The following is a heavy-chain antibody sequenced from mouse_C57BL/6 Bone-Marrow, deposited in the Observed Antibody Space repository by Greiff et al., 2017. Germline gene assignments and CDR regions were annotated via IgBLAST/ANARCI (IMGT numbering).Heavy chain of an antibody. Sequence: QVHVKQSGAELVRPGASVKLSCKASGYTFTDYYINWVKQRPGQGLEWIARIYPGSGNTYYNEKFKGKATLTAEKSSSTAYMQLSSLTSEDSAVYFCAKGDYYGSAWFAYWGQGTLVTVSA. J-gene: IGHJ3*01. CDR1: GYTFTDYY. CDR3: AKGDYYGSAWFAY. CDR2: IYPGSGNT. V-gene: IGHV1-76*01. D-gene: IGHD1-1*01.